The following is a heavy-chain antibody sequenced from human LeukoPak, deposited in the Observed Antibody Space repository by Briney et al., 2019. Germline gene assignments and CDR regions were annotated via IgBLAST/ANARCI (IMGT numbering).Heavy chain of an antibody. Sequence: GGSLRLFCAASGFTLSSYAMRWVRQAPGKGLEWVSAISGSGGSPYYADSVKGRFTISRDNSKNTLYLQMNSLRAEDTAVYYCAKLMVVVVPAATFDYWGQGTLVTVSS. V-gene: IGHV3-23*01. D-gene: IGHD2-2*01. J-gene: IGHJ4*02. CDR3: AKLMVVVVPAATFDY. CDR2: ISGSGGSP. CDR1: GFTLSSYA.